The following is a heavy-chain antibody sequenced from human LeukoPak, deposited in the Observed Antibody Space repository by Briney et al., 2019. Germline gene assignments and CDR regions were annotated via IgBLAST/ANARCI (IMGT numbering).Heavy chain of an antibody. CDR3: ARHEAAAGDFDY. CDR1: GGSISSYY. V-gene: IGHV4-59*08. J-gene: IGHJ4*02. Sequence: SETLSLTCTVSGGSISSYYWSWIRQPPGKGLEWIGYIYYSGSTNYNPSLKSRVTLSVDTSKNQFSLKLSSVTAADTAVYYCARHEAAAGDFDYWGQGTLVTVSS. CDR2: IYYSGST. D-gene: IGHD6-13*01.